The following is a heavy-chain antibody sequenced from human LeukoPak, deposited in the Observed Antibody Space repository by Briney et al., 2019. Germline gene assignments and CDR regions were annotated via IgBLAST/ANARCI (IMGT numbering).Heavy chain of an antibody. D-gene: IGHD3-3*01. V-gene: IGHV3-23*01. CDR3: AKDRDYYDFWSGYRYYMDV. CDR1: GFTFSSYA. Sequence: GGSLRLSCAASGFTFSSYAMSWVCQAPGKGLEWVSAISGSGGSTYYADSVRGRFTISRDNSKNTLYLQMNSLRAEDTAVYYCAKDRDYYDFWSGYRYYMDVWGKGTTVTVSS. CDR2: ISGSGGST. J-gene: IGHJ6*03.